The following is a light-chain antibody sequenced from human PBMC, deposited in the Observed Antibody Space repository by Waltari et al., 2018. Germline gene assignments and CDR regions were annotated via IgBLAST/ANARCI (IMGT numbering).Light chain of an antibody. CDR1: SSDVGSYNY. V-gene: IGLV2-14*03. J-gene: IGLJ2*01. Sequence: QSALTQPASVSGSPGQSITISCTGTSSDVGSYNYVSWYQQYPGRAPKLMIYDVISRPAGVSNRFSGSKSGNTASLTISGLQPEDEATYYCSSYSRSAFLFGGGTKLTVL. CDR3: SSYSRSAFL. CDR2: DVI.